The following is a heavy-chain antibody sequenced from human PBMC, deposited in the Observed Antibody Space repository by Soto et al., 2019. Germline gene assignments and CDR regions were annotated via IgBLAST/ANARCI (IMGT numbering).Heavy chain of an antibody. V-gene: IGHV3-7*01. Sequence: GGSLRLSCAASGFTFSTYWMSWVRQAPGKGLEWVANIKQDGSEKYYVDSVKGRFTISRDNAKMSLYLQMNSLRAEDTAVYYCASLYSSTWSNYFDYWGQGTLVTVSS. J-gene: IGHJ4*02. CDR3: ASLYSSTWSNYFDY. CDR1: GFTFSTYW. CDR2: IKQDGSEK. D-gene: IGHD6-13*01.